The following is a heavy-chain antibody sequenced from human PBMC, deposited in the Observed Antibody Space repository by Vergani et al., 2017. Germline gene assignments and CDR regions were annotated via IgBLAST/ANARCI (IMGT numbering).Heavy chain of an antibody. V-gene: IGHV3-20*04. D-gene: IGHD2-15*01. CDR2: INWNGGST. J-gene: IGHJ4*02. CDR1: GFTFDDYG. Sequence: EVQLVESGGGVVRPGGTLRLSCAASGFTFDDYGMSWVRQAPGKGLEWVSGINWNGGSTGYADSVKGRFTISRDNAKNSLYLQMNRLRAEDTALYYCARDAPENCSGGSCYYFDYWGQGTLVTVSS. CDR3: ARDAPENCSGGSCYYFDY.